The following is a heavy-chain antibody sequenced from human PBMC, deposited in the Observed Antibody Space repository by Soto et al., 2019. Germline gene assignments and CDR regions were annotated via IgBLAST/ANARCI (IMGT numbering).Heavy chain of an antibody. Sequence: EVQLVESGGGLVQPGGSLRLSCAASGFTFSSSWMHWVRQAPGKGLVWVSRISTDGTGTDYADSVKGRFTISRDNAKNTLYLQMKSLRADDTAVYYCARGVLSRYGFGDSWGQGTLVTVSS. CDR3: ARGVLSRYGFGDS. J-gene: IGHJ5*01. D-gene: IGHD5-18*01. V-gene: IGHV3-74*01. CDR2: ISTDGTGT. CDR1: GFTFSSSW.